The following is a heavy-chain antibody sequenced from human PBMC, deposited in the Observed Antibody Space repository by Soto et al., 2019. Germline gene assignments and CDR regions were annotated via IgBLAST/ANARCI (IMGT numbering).Heavy chain of an antibody. CDR1: GGSISSDY. CDR3: ARLYSGYERNAFDI. J-gene: IGHJ3*02. V-gene: IGHV4-59*08. Sequence: PSETLSLTCTVSGGSISSDYWSWIRQPPGKGLEWIGYIHYGVSTNYNPSLKSRVTISVDTSKNQFSLKLSSVTAADTALYYCARLYSGYERNAFDIWGQGTMVTVSS. CDR2: IHYGVST. D-gene: IGHD5-12*01.